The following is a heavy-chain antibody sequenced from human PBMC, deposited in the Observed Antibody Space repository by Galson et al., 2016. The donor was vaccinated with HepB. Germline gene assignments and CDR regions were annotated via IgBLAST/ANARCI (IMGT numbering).Heavy chain of an antibody. CDR2: IYYSRRT. CDR3: ARAPLGSGWYQEDY. D-gene: IGHD6-19*01. CDR1: GDSLTNFY. V-gene: IGHV4-59*01. J-gene: IGHJ4*02. Sequence: TLSLTCTVSGDSLTNFYWRWIRQPPGTGLDWFGYIYYSRRTSYNPSLKRRVAMSLDTSKHQFSLKLSSVTAADTAVYYCARAPLGSGWYQEDYWGQGILVTVSS.